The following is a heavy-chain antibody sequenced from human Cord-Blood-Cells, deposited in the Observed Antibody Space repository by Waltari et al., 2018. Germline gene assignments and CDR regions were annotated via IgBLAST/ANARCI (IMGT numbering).Heavy chain of an antibody. J-gene: IGHJ5*02. V-gene: IGHV3-30*18. D-gene: IGHD2-2*01. CDR1: GFTFSRYG. CDR3: AKSPGEYQLLA. Sequence: QVQLVESGGGVVQPGRSLRLSCAASGFTFSRYGMHWVRQAPGKGLERVAVISYDGSNKYYADSVKGRFTISRDNSKNTLYLQMNSLRAEDTAVYYCAKSPGEYQLLAWGQGTLVTVSS. CDR2: ISYDGSNK.